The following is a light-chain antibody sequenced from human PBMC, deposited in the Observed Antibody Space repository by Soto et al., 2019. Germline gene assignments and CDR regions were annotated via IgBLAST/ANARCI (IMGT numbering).Light chain of an antibody. J-gene: IGKJ2*03. Sequence: EIVLTQSPGTLSLSPGERATLSCRASQSVRSNYLAWYQQKPGQAPRLLIYGASSRATGIPDRFSGSGSGTDFTLTISRLDDEDFAMYYCQQYGSSPYSFGQGTKLEIK. V-gene: IGKV3-20*01. CDR3: QQYGSSPYS. CDR1: QSVRSNY. CDR2: GAS.